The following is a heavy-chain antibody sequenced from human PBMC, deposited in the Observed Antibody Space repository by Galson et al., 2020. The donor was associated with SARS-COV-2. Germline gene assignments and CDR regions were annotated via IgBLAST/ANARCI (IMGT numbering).Heavy chain of an antibody. Sequence: ASVKVSCKASGYTFIRFYIHWARQAPGQGLEWMGVINPTGATTSYAQKLRGRDTVTRDKSTQTVYMELSSLTSEDTAVYYCSRGWGGINLSVFDYWGQGSLGVVSS. D-gene: IGHD2-15*01. CDR3: SRGWGGINLSVFDY. CDR1: GYTFIRFY. V-gene: IGHV1-46*04. J-gene: IGHJ4*02. CDR2: INPTGATT.